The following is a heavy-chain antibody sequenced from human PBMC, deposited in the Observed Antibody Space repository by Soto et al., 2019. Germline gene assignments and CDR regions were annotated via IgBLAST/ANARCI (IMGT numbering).Heavy chain of an antibody. Sequence: QVQLVQSGAEVKKPGSSVKVSCKASGGTFSSYAISWVRQAPGQGLEWMGGIIPIFGTANYAQKFQGRVTIPADKSTNTAYRELSSGRSEDTAVYYWARDTFLESDQQLFPTYFDSWGQGTLVTVSS. CDR2: IIPIFGTA. CDR1: GGTFSSYA. V-gene: IGHV1-69*06. J-gene: IGHJ4*02. CDR3: ARDTFLESDQQLFPTYFDS. D-gene: IGHD6-13*01.